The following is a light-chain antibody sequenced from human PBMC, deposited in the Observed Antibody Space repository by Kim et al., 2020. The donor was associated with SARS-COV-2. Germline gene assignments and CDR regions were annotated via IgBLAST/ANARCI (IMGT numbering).Light chain of an antibody. J-gene: IGKJ4*01. CDR2: GAS. CDR1: QSVSSN. Sequence: EIVMTQSPATLSVSPGERATLSCRASQSVSSNLAWYQQKPGQAPRLLIYGASTRATGIPARFSGSGSGTEFTLTISSLQSEDFAVYYCQQYNNWPPRTTFGGGIKVDIK. CDR3: QQYNNWPPRTT. V-gene: IGKV3-15*01.